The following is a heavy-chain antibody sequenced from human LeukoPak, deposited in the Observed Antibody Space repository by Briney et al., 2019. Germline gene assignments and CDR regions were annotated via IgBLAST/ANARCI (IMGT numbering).Heavy chain of an antibody. Sequence: GGSLRLSCAASGFTFSSHALSWVRQAPGKGLEWVGRIKSKTDGGTTDYAAPVKGRFTISRDDSKNTLYLQMNSLKTEDTAVYYCTTEASYYYGSGSYYPDFDYWGQGTLVTVSS. CDR2: IKSKTDGGTT. CDR3: TTEASYYYGSGSYYPDFDY. J-gene: IGHJ4*02. V-gene: IGHV3-15*01. CDR1: GFTFSSHA. D-gene: IGHD3-10*01.